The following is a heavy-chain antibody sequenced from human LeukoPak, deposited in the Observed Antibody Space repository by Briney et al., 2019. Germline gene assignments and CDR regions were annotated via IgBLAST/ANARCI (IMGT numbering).Heavy chain of an antibody. CDR2: IYTGGST. CDR1: GVSITSGSYY. Sequence: TSETLSLTCTVSGVSITSGSYYWSWIRQPAGKGLEWIGRIYTGGSTNYNPSLKSRVTILLDTSKNQFSLKLSSMTAADTAVYYCARSPKGGYRYGETDYWGQGTLVTVSS. CDR3: ARSPKGGYRYGETDY. J-gene: IGHJ4*02. D-gene: IGHD5-18*01. V-gene: IGHV4-61*02.